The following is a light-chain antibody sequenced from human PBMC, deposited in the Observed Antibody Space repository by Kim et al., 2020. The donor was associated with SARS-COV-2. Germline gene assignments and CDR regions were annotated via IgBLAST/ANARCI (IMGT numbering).Light chain of an antibody. CDR3: AAWDDSLSGLWV. V-gene: IGLV1-47*02. Sequence: ELTQPPSASGTPGQRVTISCSGSSSNIGSNYVYWYQQLPGTAPKLLIYSNNQRPSGVPDRFSGSKSGTSASLAISGLRSEDEADYYCAAWDDSLSGLWVFGGGTKLTVL. CDR2: SNN. CDR1: SSNIGSNY. J-gene: IGLJ3*02.